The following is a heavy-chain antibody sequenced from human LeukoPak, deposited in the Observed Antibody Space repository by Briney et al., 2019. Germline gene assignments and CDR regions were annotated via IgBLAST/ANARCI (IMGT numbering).Heavy chain of an antibody. Sequence: PSQTLPLTCTVSGGSISSGDYYWSWIRQPPGKGLEWIGYIYHSETTYYNPSLKSRVTMSVDTSKNQFSLKLSSVTAADTAVYYCARATIVPAVINWFDPWGQGTLVTVSS. V-gene: IGHV4-30-4*01. J-gene: IGHJ5*02. CDR3: ARATIVPAVINWFDP. D-gene: IGHD2-2*01. CDR2: IYHSETT. CDR1: GGSISSGDYY.